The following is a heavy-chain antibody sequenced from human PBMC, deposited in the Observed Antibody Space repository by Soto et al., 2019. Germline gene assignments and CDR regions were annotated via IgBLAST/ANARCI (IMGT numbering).Heavy chain of an antibody. CDR1: GFTFNRYG. V-gene: IGHV3-23*04. D-gene: IGHD1-26*01. CDR2: IGARGGDK. CDR3: VKYCCGAACFLPADH. Sequence: QLVESGGGLVQPGGSLRLSCSASGFTFNRYGMTCVRQAPGKGLEWVAGIGARGGDKKLADSVKGRFAISRDNSKNTVKNSISRLRARDTVVYSSVKYCCGAACFLPADHWGQGTLVTVSS. J-gene: IGHJ4*02.